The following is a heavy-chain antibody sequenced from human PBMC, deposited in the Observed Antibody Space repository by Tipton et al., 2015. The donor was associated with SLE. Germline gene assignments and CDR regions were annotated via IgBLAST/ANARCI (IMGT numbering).Heavy chain of an antibody. CDR2: IYHSGST. CDR1: GYSISSGYY. CDR3: ARVEYSSSWYYYYGMDV. Sequence: TLSLTCTVSGYSISSGYYWGWIRQPPGKGLEWIGSIYHSGSTYYNPSLKSRVIISVDTSKNQFSLKLSSVTAADTAVYYCARVEYSSSWYYYYGMDVWGQGTTVTVSS. V-gene: IGHV4-38-2*02. D-gene: IGHD6-6*01. J-gene: IGHJ6*02.